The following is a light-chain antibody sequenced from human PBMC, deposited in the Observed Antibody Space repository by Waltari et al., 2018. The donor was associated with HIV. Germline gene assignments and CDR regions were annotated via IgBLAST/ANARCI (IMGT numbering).Light chain of an antibody. V-gene: IGLV2-23*02. Sequence: QSALTQPASVSGSPGQSLTISCTGTSSAVGEYNYVSWYQQHPGKAPKLMIYDVNKRPAGVSNRFSGSKSGNTASLTISGLQAEDEADYYCCSYAGSSTVVFGGGTKLTVL. CDR3: CSYAGSSTVV. CDR1: SSAVGEYNY. CDR2: DVN. J-gene: IGLJ2*01.